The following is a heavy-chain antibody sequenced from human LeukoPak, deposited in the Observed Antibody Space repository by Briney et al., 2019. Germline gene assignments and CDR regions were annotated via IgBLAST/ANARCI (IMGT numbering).Heavy chain of an antibody. V-gene: IGHV3-23*01. CDR1: GFTFSSYA. CDR3: ARGRGFGSGSSINFDY. CDR2: ISGSGGST. D-gene: IGHD3-10*01. J-gene: IGHJ4*02. Sequence: GGSLRLSCAASGFTFSSYAMSWVRQAPGKGLEWVSTISGSGGSTYYADSVRGRFTISRDNSKNTLYLQMNSLRAEDTAVYYCARGRGFGSGSSINFDYWGQGTLVTVSS.